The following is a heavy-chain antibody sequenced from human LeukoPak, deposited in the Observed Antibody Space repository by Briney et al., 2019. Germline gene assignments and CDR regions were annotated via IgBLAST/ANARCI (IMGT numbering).Heavy chain of an antibody. J-gene: IGHJ4*02. Sequence: PGGSLRLSCAASGFTLSSYGMHWVRQAPGKGLEWISGIIGSGGITYYADSVKGRFTISRDNSKNTLYLQIYSLRAGDTAVYYCAKDDALIRFNDWGQGTLVTVSS. CDR1: GFTLSSYG. CDR2: IIGSGGIT. CDR3: AKDDALIRFND. D-gene: IGHD3-3*01. V-gene: IGHV3-23*01.